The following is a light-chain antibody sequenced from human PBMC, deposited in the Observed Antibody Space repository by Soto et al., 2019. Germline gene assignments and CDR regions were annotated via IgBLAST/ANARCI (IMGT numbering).Light chain of an antibody. CDR2: GVT. V-gene: IGLV2-14*01. Sequence: LTQPASVSGSPGQSITISCTGTSSDVGGYYSVSWYRQHPGKAPKLIIYGVTNRPSGVSDRFSASKSGNTASLTISGLQAEDEADYFCTSYSSSDIFYVFGSGTKVTVL. J-gene: IGLJ1*01. CDR1: SSDVGGYYS. CDR3: TSYSSSDIFYV.